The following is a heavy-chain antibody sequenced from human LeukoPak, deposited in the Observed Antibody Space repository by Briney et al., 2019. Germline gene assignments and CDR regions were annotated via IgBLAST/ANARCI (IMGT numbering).Heavy chain of an antibody. J-gene: IGHJ4*02. V-gene: IGHV5-51*01. Sequence: GESLKISCKGSGYSFTSSLVGWVRQMPGKGLEWMGIIYFGDSDTRYSPSFQGQVTISADRSISTAYLQWSSLKASDSAMYYCARLSIPGSDWYGYYFDYWGQGTLVTVSS. D-gene: IGHD6-19*01. CDR3: ARLSIPGSDWYGYYFDY. CDR2: IYFGDSDT. CDR1: GYSFTSSL.